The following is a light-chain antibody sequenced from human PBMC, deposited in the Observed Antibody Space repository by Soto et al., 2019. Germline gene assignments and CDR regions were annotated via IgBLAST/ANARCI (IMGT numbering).Light chain of an antibody. Sequence: QSALTQPASVSGSPGQSITISCTGTSSDVGGYNFVSWYQQHPGKTPKLLIYGVSNRPSGVSNRFSGSKSGTSASLAITGLQSEDEADYYCQSYDSSLNEGVFGGGTKLTVL. CDR1: SSDVGGYNF. CDR2: GVS. CDR3: QSYDSSLNEGV. J-gene: IGLJ2*01. V-gene: IGLV2-14*01.